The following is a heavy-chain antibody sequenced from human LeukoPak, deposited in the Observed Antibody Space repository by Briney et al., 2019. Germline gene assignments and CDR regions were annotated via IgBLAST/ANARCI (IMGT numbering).Heavy chain of an antibody. V-gene: IGHV4-34*01. CDR3: ARGGRYCTNGVCLNWFDP. Sequence: SETLSLTCAVYGGSFSGYYWSWIRQPPGKGLEWIGEINHSGSTNYNPSLKSRVTISVDTSKNRFSLKLSSVTAADTAVYYCARGGRYCTNGVCLNWFDPWGQGTLVTVSS. CDR2: INHSGST. CDR1: GGSFSGYY. J-gene: IGHJ5*02. D-gene: IGHD2-8*01.